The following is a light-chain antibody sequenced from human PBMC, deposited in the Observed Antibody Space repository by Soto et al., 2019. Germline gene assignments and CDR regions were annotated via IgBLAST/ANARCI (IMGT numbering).Light chain of an antibody. CDR3: QQYGDSLPYT. Sequence: EIVLTQSPGTLSLSPGDRATLSCRASQTVNSNYLAWYQQKPGQAPKLFIYGGSSRAADIPDRFSSSGSDTDFTLTISRLEPEDFAVYYSQQYGDSLPYTFGQGTKVDIK. J-gene: IGKJ2*01. V-gene: IGKV3-20*01. CDR2: GGS. CDR1: QTVNSNY.